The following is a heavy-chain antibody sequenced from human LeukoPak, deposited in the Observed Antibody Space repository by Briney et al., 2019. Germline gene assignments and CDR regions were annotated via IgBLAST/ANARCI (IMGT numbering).Heavy chain of an antibody. V-gene: IGHV4-4*07. CDR2: IYTSGST. J-gene: IGHJ5*02. Sequence: ASETLSLTCTVSGGSISSYYWSWIRQPAGKGLEWIGRIYTSGSTNYNPSLKSRVTMSVDTSKNQFSLKLSSVTAADTAVYYCARVRGGGGVVSWLDPWGQGTLVTVSS. CDR3: ARVRGGGGVVSWLDP. D-gene: IGHD3-3*01. CDR1: GGSISSYY.